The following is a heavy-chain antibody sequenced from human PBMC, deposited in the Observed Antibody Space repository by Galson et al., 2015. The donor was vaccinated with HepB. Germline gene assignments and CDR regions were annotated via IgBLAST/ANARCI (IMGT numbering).Heavy chain of an antibody. CDR3: ATVPLSYSSTYYFDY. J-gene: IGHJ4*02. CDR2: IYSGGST. Sequence: SLRLSCAASGFTVSSNYMSWVRQAPGKGLEWVSVIYSGGSTYCADPVKGRFTISRDNSKNTLYLQMNSLRAEDTAVYYCATVPLSYSSTYYFDYWGQGTLVTVSP. CDR1: GFTVSSNY. V-gene: IGHV3-66*01. D-gene: IGHD6-19*01.